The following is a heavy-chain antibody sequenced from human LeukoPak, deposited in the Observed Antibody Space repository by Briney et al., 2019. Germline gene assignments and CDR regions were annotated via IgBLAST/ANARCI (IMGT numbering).Heavy chain of an antibody. V-gene: IGHV3-66*01. CDR2: IYSGGST. CDR1: GFTVSSNY. CDR3: ARTGVTGSSGQIDY. J-gene: IGHJ4*02. Sequence: GGSLRLSCAASGFTVSSNYMSWVRQAPGKGLEWVSVIYSGGSTYYADSVKGRFTISRDNSKNTLYLQMNSLGAEDTAVYYYARTGVTGSSGQIDYWGQGTLVTVSS. D-gene: IGHD6-19*01.